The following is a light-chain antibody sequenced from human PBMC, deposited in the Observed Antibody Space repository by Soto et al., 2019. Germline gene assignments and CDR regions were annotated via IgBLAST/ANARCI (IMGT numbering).Light chain of an antibody. J-gene: IGKJ1*01. CDR1: QAIDSW. CDR2: AAS. CDR3: QQGSSFPWT. Sequence: DIQMTQSPSSVSASVGDRVTITCRASQAIDSWLAWYQQKPGKAPKLLIYAASSLQSGVPSRFSGSGSGTDFTFTISSLQSEDFATYYCQQGSSFPWTFGQGTKVEIK. V-gene: IGKV1-12*01.